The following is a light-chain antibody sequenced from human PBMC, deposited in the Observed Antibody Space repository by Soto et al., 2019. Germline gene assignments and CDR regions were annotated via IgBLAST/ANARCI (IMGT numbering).Light chain of an antibody. CDR3: SSYRSGKTLVV. Sequence: QSALTQPASVSGSPGQSITISCTGTSDDVGGYNYVSWYQQHPGKAPKLMIFEVNNRPSGVSNRFSGSRSGNTASLTISGLQAEDEADYYCSSYRSGKTLVVFGGGTKVTVL. J-gene: IGLJ2*01. CDR1: SDDVGGYNY. CDR2: EVN. V-gene: IGLV2-14*01.